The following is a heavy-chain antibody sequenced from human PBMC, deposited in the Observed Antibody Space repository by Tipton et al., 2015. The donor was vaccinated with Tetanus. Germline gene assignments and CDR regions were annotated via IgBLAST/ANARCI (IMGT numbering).Heavy chain of an antibody. D-gene: IGHD3-22*01. J-gene: IGHJ4*02. V-gene: IGHV1-2*02. CDR3: ARGMDYDSSGIDDF. CDR2: INPNSGGT. CDR1: GYTFTGYY. Sequence: QLVQSGAEVKKPGASVKVSCKASGYTFTGYYMPWVRQAPGQGLERMGWINPNSGGTNYAQKFQGRVTMSRDTSISTAYIEVSRLRSDDTAIYDCARGMDYDSSGIDDFWGQGTLVTVSS.